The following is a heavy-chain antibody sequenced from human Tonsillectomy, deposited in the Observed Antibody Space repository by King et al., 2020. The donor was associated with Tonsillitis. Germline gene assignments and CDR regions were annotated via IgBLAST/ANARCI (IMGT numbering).Heavy chain of an antibody. J-gene: IGHJ4*02. CDR2: ISGSGGNT. CDR1: GFTFSTYA. CDR3: AKGFSYGSGGNPRSYFDS. Sequence: VQLVESGGGLVQPGGSLTLSCAASGFTFSTYAMSWVRLAPGKGLEWVSLISGSGGNTYYADSVRGRFTISRDNSKNTLDLQMNNLTAEDTAVYYCAKGFSYGSGGNPRSYFDSWGQGTLVAVSS. D-gene: IGHD3-10*01. V-gene: IGHV3-23*04.